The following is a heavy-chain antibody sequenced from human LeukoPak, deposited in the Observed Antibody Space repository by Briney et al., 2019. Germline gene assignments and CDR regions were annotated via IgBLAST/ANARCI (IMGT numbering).Heavy chain of an antibody. CDR3: ARASITIFGYFDL. J-gene: IGHJ2*01. V-gene: IGHV3-30-3*01. D-gene: IGHD3-3*01. CDR1: GFTFSSYA. Sequence: GGSLRFSCAASGFTFSSYAMHWVRQAPGKGLEWVAVISYDGSNKYYADSVKGRFTISRDNSKNTLYLQMNSLRAEDTVVYYCARASITIFGYFDLWGRGTLVTVSS. CDR2: ISYDGSNK.